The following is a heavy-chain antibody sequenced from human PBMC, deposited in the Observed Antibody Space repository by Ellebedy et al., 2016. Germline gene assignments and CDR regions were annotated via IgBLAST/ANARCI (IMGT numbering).Heavy chain of an antibody. D-gene: IGHD5/OR15-5a*01. CDR2: INPNTGGT. J-gene: IGHJ4*02. V-gene: IGHV1-2*02. Sequence: ASVKVSXKASGYTFTGYFLNWVRQAPGQGLEWVAWINPNTGGTRYAQKFQGRVTLTRDTSSSTVYLEVNSLRSDDTAVYYCARTTWAYGVSTIYFDYWGQGTQVTVSS. CDR1: GYTFTGYF. CDR3: ARTTWAYGVSTIYFDY.